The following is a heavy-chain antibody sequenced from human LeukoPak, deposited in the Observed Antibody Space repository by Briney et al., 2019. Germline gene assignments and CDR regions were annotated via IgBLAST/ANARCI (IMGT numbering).Heavy chain of an antibody. D-gene: IGHD2-15*01. V-gene: IGHV3-53*01. CDR2: IYSGGNT. CDR1: GFTVSSNS. CDR3: ARRAGEYSHPYDY. Sequence: GGSLRLSCTVSGFTVSSNSWSWVRQAPGKGLEWVSFIYSGGNTHYSDSVTGRFTISRDNSKNTLYLQMNSLRAEDTAYYCARRAGEYSHPYDYWGQGTLVTVSS. J-gene: IGHJ4*02.